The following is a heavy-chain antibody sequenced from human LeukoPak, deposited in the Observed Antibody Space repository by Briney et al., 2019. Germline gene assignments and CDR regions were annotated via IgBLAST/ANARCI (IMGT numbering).Heavy chain of an antibody. J-gene: IGHJ4*02. CDR1: AFSFPAPNW. CDR2: ISLAGQT. CDR3: SGRSCTLCAFNY. Sequence: PSGTLSLTCAVFAFSFPAPNWWSGVRQPPGQGLEWIGEISLAGQTNYNPSLNGRVTMSLDKSSNQLSLHLTSVTAADTATYFCSGRSCTLCAFNYGGQGTLGIVS. V-gene: IGHV4-4*02. D-gene: IGHD2-15*01.